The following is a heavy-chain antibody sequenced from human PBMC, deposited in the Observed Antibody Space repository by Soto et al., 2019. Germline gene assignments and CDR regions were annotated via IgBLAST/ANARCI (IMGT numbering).Heavy chain of an antibody. CDR1: GGTFTTSS. Sequence: QVQLVQSGAEVKEPGSSVKVSCKTSGGTFTTSSFVWVRQGPGQGLEWMGGIIPIFSKTNLAPKFQGRVTFTADESTRTVYMELSSLRSEDTAIYSSATDVVRSTGGNSWGQGTLVTVSS. J-gene: IGHJ4*02. CDR2: IIPIFSKT. D-gene: IGHD7-27*01. V-gene: IGHV1-69*01. CDR3: ATDVVRSTGGNS.